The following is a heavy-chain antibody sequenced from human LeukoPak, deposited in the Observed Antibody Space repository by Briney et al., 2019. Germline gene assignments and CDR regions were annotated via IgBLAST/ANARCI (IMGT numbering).Heavy chain of an antibody. V-gene: IGHV4-59*13. CDR3: ARARDSRGYQDY. Sequence: SETLSLTCTVSVGFICSYYWRWLRQPRGGGVEWVGYIYYSGSTNYNTALKSRVTISDDTSKNQCSLKLSSVTAADTAVYYCARARDSRGYQDYWGQGTLVTVSS. J-gene: IGHJ4*02. CDR1: VGFICSYY. D-gene: IGHD3-22*01. CDR2: IYYSGST.